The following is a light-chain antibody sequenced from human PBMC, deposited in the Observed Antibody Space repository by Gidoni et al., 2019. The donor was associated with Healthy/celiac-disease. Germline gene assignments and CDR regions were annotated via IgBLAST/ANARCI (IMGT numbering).Light chain of an antibody. CDR1: QIVLYSPNNKNF. V-gene: IGKV4-1*01. Sequence: DIGMTQSPDSLAGSLGERGTIKCNSSQIVLYSPNNKNFLAWYQPQPGQPPNLLIYWASTRESGVLDRLIGSGSATASTLPISSLQAADVAVYYCHQYYSTPYTFGQXTKLEIK. CDR2: WAS. CDR3: HQYYSTPYT. J-gene: IGKJ2*01.